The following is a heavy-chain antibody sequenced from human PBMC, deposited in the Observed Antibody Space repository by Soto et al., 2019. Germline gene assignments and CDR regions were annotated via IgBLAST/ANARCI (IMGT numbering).Heavy chain of an antibody. J-gene: IGHJ6*02. D-gene: IGHD6-6*01. CDR1: GGSISSSNW. CDR3: DSTRFSSSNFLRSRYYYYGMDV. V-gene: IGHV4-4*02. Sequence: SETLSLTCAVSGGSISSSNWWSWVRQPPGKGLEWIGEIYHSGSTNYNQSLKSRVTISVDKSKNPFSLKLSSVTAADTAVYYGDSTRFSSSNFLRSRYYYYGMDVWGQGTTVRVS. CDR2: IYHSGST.